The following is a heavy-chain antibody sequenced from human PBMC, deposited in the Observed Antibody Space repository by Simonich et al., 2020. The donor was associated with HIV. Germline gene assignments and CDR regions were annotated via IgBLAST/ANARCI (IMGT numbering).Heavy chain of an antibody. CDR1: GGSFSGYY. CDR2: DYHSGST. CDR3: ARDLVMVATTVPYNWFDP. Sequence: QVQLQQWGAGLLKPSETLSLTCAVYGGSFSGYYWSWIRQPPGKGLGCIGEDYHSGSTKYNPSLKVIFAISVDTSKNQFSLKLSSVTAADTAVYYCARDLVMVATTVPYNWFDPWGQGTLVTVSS. V-gene: IGHV4-34*01. J-gene: IGHJ5*02. D-gene: IGHD2-15*01.